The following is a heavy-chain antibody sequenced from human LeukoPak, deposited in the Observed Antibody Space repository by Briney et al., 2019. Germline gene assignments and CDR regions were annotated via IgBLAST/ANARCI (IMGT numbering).Heavy chain of an antibody. D-gene: IGHD6-13*01. V-gene: IGHV3-21*01. Sequence: RSGGSLRLSCAASGFTFSSYSMNWVRQAPGKGLEWVSSISSSSSYIYYADSVKGRFTISRDNAKNSLYLQMNSLRAEDTAVYYCARDRGIAAAGTADYWGQGTLVTVSS. CDR2: ISSSSSYI. CDR1: GFTFSSYS. CDR3: ARDRGIAAAGTADY. J-gene: IGHJ4*02.